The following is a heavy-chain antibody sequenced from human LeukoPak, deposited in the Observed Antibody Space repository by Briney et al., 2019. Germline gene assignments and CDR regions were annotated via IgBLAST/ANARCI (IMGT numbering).Heavy chain of an antibody. V-gene: IGHV3-21*01. Sequence: GGSLRLSCAASGFTFSSYAMHWVRQAPGKGLEWVSSISSSSSYIYYADSVKGRFTISRDNAKNSLYLQMNSLRAEDTAVYYCARDHLGSVATTQFDYWGQGTLVTVSS. CDR3: ARDHLGSVATTQFDY. J-gene: IGHJ4*02. D-gene: IGHD5-12*01. CDR2: ISSSSSYI. CDR1: GFTFSSYA.